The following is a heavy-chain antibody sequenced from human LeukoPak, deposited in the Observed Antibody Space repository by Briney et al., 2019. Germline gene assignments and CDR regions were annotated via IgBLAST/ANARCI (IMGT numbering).Heavy chain of an antibody. CDR3: ARDLASSGDGGANY. V-gene: IGHV4-39*07. Sequence: SETLSLTCTVSGGSISSSSYYWGWIRQPPGKGLEWIGSIYYSGSTYYNPSLKSRVTISVDTSKNQFSLKLSSVTAADTAVYYCARDLASSGDGGANYWGQGTLVTVSS. CDR1: GGSISSSSYY. CDR2: IYYSGST. J-gene: IGHJ4*02. D-gene: IGHD3-22*01.